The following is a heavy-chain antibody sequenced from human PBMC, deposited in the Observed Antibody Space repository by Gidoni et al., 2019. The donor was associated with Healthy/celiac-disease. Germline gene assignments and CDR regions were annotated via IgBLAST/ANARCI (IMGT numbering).Heavy chain of an antibody. CDR2: ISYDGSNK. D-gene: IGHD6-13*01. J-gene: IGHJ6*02. CDR3: AKDVTSSSWYARAYYYYGMDV. CDR1: GFTFSSYG. Sequence: QVQLVASGGGVVQPERSLRLSCAASGFTFSSYGMHWVRQAPGKGLEWVAVISYDGSNKYYADSVKGRFTISRDNSKNTLYLQMNSLRAEDTAVYYCAKDVTSSSWYARAYYYYGMDVWGQGTTVTVSS. V-gene: IGHV3-30*18.